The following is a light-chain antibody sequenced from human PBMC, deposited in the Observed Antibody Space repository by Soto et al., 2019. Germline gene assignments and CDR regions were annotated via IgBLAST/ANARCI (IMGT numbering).Light chain of an antibody. CDR3: NSYASRSSITLMV. Sequence: QSVLTQPPSASGSPGQSVTISCTGTSSDVGGYNYVSWYQQHPGKAPKLMIYEVSKRPSGVPDRFSGSKSGNTASLTVSGLQAEEQACYYGNSYASRSSITLMVGGGGTK. V-gene: IGLV2-8*01. J-gene: IGLJ2*01. CDR1: SSDVGGYNY. CDR2: EVS.